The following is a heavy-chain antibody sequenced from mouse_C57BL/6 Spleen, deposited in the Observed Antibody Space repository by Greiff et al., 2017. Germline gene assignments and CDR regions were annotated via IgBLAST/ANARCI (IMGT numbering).Heavy chain of an antibody. Sequence: VQLVESGPELVKPGASVKISCKASGYTFTDYYINWVKQRPGQGLEWIGWIYPGSGNTKYNEKFKGKATLTVDTSSSTAYMQLSSLTSEDSAVYFCAREGGYYGNHYYAMDYWGQGTSVTVSS. CDR1: GYTFTDYY. V-gene: IGHV1-84*01. CDR3: AREGGYYGNHYYAMDY. CDR2: IYPGSGNT. D-gene: IGHD2-1*01. J-gene: IGHJ4*01.